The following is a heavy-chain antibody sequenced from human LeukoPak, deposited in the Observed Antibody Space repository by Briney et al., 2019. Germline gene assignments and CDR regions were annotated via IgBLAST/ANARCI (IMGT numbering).Heavy chain of an antibody. CDR2: ISGSGSGGST. D-gene: IGHD5-24*01. CDR1: GFTFSSYA. CDR3: AKDRWRWLQFQTPAFDP. J-gene: IGHJ5*02. V-gene: IGHV3-23*01. Sequence: PGGSLRLSCAASGFTFSSYAMSWVRQAPGKGLEWVSAISGSGSGGSTYYADSVKGRFTISRDNSKNTLYLQMNSLRAEDTAVYYCAKDRWRWLQFQTPAFDPWGQGTLVTVSS.